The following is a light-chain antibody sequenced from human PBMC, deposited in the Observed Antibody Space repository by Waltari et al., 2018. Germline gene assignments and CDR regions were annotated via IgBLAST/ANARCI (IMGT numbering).Light chain of an antibody. CDR2: KGN. Sequence: QTVVTQEPSLSVSPGGTVTLTCTLSSGSVSTTSYATWYQQTPGQPPRTLVYKGNARSSGVPDRFSGSILGNKAALTITGAQADDESDYYCAPYMGSGIWVFGGGTKLTVL. CDR3: APYMGSGIWV. V-gene: IGLV8-61*01. J-gene: IGLJ3*02. CDR1: SGSVSTTSY.